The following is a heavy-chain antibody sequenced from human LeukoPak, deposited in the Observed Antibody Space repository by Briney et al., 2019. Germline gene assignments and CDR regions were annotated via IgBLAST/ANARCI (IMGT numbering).Heavy chain of an antibody. Sequence: GGSLRLSCAASGFTFDDYAMHWVRQAPGKGLEWVSGISWNSGSIGYADSVKGRFTISRDNAKNSLYLQMNSLRAEDTALYYCAKDMVRGVPPSYYFDYWGQGTLVTVS. CDR1: GFTFDDYA. D-gene: IGHD3-10*01. CDR2: ISWNSGSI. CDR3: AKDMVRGVPPSYYFDY. J-gene: IGHJ4*02. V-gene: IGHV3-9*01.